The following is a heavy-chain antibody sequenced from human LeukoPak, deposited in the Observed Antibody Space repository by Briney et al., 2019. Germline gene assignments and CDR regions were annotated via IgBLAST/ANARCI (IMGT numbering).Heavy chain of an antibody. D-gene: IGHD7-27*01. Sequence: PGGSLRLSCAAFGFTFSSHTMSWVRQAPGKGLEWVSTITTSDGNTYYADSVKGRFTVSRDNSKNTLFLQMNSLRAEDTAVYYCAKDGGLWVSAHWGDSWGRGTLVTVSS. CDR3: AKDGGLWVSAHWGDS. CDR1: GFTFSSHT. V-gene: IGHV3-23*01. J-gene: IGHJ4*02. CDR2: ITTSDGNT.